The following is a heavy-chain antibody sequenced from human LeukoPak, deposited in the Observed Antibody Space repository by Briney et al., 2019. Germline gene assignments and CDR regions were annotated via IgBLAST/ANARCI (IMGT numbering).Heavy chain of an antibody. Sequence: PSETLSLTCAVSGGSISSGGYSWSWVRQPPGKGLEWIGYIYHSGSTYYNPSLKSRVTISVDRSKNQFSLKLSSVTAADTAVYYCARALQRAWGGYYMDVWGKGTTVTVSS. CDR1: GGSISSGGYS. CDR2: IYHSGST. V-gene: IGHV4-30-2*01. J-gene: IGHJ6*03. D-gene: IGHD4-11*01. CDR3: ARALQRAWGGYYMDV.